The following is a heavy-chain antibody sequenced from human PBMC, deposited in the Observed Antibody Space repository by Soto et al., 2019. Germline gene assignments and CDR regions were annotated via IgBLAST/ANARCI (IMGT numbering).Heavy chain of an antibody. V-gene: IGHV4-34*01. CDR1: GGSFSEYY. CDR3: ARPGHLFDY. Sequence: QVQLQQWGAGLLKPSETLSLTCAVYGGSFSEYYWSWIRQPPGKGLEWIGEINHSGSTNYNPSLKSLVTKSVDTPKKQFSLKLSSMTGADTAVYYCARPGHLFDYWGQGILVTVSS. J-gene: IGHJ4*02. CDR2: INHSGST.